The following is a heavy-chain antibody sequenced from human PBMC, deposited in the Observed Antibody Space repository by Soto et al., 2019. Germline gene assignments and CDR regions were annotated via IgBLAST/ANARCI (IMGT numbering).Heavy chain of an antibody. V-gene: IGHV3-7*03. Sequence: GGSLRLSCAASGFTFRSNWMSWVRQAPGKGLEWVANIKQDGSEKYYVDSVKGRFTISRDNAKNSLYLQMNSLRAEDTAVYYCATSGGGWLQPPVWGQGTLVTVS. CDR1: GFTFRSNW. J-gene: IGHJ4*02. CDR2: IKQDGSEK. D-gene: IGHD5-12*01. CDR3: ATSGGGWLQPPV.